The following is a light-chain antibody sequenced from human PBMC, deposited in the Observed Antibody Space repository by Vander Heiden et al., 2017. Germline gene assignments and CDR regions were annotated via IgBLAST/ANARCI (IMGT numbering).Light chain of an antibody. CDR3: AAWDDSLNGYV. J-gene: IGLJ1*01. CDR1: SSNIGSNT. Sequence: QSVLTQPPSASGTPGQRATLSCSGSSSNIGSNTVNWYQQLPGTAPKLLIYSNNQRPSGVPDRFSGSKSGTSASLAISGLQSEDEADYYCAAWDDSLNGYVFGTGTKVTVL. V-gene: IGLV1-44*01. CDR2: SNN.